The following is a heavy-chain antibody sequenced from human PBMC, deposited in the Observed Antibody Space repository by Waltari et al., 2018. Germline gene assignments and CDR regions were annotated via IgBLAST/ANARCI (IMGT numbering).Heavy chain of an antibody. Sequence: EVQLVESGGGLVQPGGSLRLSCAASGFTFSSYNMYWVRQAPGKGLGWVSYIRSSGNTIYYADAVKGRFTISRDNAKNSLYLQMNSLRADDTAVYSCARNIVEGSRDYWGQGTLVTVSS. CDR3: ARNIVEGSRDY. D-gene: IGHD2-15*01. CDR2: IRSSGNTI. J-gene: IGHJ4*02. CDR1: GFTFSSYN. V-gene: IGHV3-48*04.